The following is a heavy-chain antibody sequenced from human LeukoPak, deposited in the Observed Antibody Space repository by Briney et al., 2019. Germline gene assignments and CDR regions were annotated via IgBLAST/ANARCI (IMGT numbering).Heavy chain of an antibody. CDR3: ARQGGYSYGYSFDY. CDR2: IYYSGST. Sequence: SETLSLTCTVSGGSISSYYWSWIRQPPGKGLEWIGYIYYSGSTNYNPSLKSRVTISVDTSKNQISLKLSSVTAADTAVYYCARQGGYSYGYSFDYWGQGTLVTVSS. CDR1: GGSISSYY. J-gene: IGHJ4*02. V-gene: IGHV4-59*08. D-gene: IGHD5-18*01.